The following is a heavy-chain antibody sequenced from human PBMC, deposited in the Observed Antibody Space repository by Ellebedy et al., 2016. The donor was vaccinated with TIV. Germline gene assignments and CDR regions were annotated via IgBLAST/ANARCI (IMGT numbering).Heavy chain of an antibody. Sequence: GGSLRLSXKGSGYSFTSYWISWVRQMPGKGLEWMGRIDPSDSYTNYSPSFQGHVTISADKSISTAYLQWSSLRASDTAMYYCARHMDGDGIFDYWGQGTLVTVSS. CDR2: IDPSDSYT. CDR1: GYSFTSYW. D-gene: IGHD4-17*01. V-gene: IGHV5-10-1*01. CDR3: ARHMDGDGIFDY. J-gene: IGHJ4*02.